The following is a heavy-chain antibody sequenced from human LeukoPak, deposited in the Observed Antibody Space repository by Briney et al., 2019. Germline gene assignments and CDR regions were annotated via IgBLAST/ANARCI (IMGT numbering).Heavy chain of an antibody. D-gene: IGHD3-10*01. Sequence: GGSLRLSCAASGFTFSSYAMSWVRQAPGKGLEWVSSIRSNSGTHYADSVKGRFTISRDNSKNTLYLQMNSLRAEDTAVYYCAKRNYYGSGSYYNVDYWGQGTLVTVSS. V-gene: IGHV3-23*01. J-gene: IGHJ4*02. CDR3: AKRNYYGSGSYYNVDY. CDR2: IRSNSGT. CDR1: GFTFSSYA.